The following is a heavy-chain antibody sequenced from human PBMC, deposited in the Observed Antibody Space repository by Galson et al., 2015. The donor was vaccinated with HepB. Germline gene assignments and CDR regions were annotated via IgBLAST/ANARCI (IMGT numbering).Heavy chain of an antibody. J-gene: IGHJ6*02. CDR2: IWYDGSNK. CDR3: ARDRDYDFLSAFYAMDV. Sequence: SLRLSCAASGLIFNNYGMHWVRQAPGKGLEWVAVIWYDGSNKYYVDSVKGRFTISRDNSKNTLYLQMNSLRDEDTAVYYCARDRDYDFLSAFYAMDVWGQGTTVTVSS. V-gene: IGHV3-33*01. CDR1: GLIFNNYG. D-gene: IGHD3-3*01.